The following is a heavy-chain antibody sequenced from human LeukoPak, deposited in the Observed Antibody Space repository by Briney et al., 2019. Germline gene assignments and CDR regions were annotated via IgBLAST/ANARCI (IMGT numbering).Heavy chain of an antibody. J-gene: IGHJ3*02. D-gene: IGHD3-9*01. CDR2: IYYSGST. CDR3: ARAGGYYDILTGRGLLDDAFDI. V-gene: IGHV4-59*01. Sequence: SETLSLTCTVSGGFISSYYWSWIRQPPGKGLGWIGYIYYSGSTNYNPSLKSRVTISVDTSKNQFSLKLSSVTAADTAVYYCARAGGYYDILTGRGLLDDAFDIWGQGTMVTVSS. CDR1: GGFISSYY.